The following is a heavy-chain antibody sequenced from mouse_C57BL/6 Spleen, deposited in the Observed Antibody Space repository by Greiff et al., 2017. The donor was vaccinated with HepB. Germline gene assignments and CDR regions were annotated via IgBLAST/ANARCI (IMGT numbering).Heavy chain of an antibody. Sequence: EVKLMESGPGLVKPSQSLSLTCSVTGYSITSGYYWNWIRQFPGNKLEWMGYISYDGSNNYNPSLKKRISITRDTSKNQFFLKLNSVTTEDTATYYCARDRVDYYGSSYGYAMDYWGQGTSVTVSS. V-gene: IGHV3-6*01. J-gene: IGHJ4*01. CDR1: GYSITSGYY. D-gene: IGHD1-1*01. CDR3: ARDRVDYYGSSYGYAMDY. CDR2: ISYDGSN.